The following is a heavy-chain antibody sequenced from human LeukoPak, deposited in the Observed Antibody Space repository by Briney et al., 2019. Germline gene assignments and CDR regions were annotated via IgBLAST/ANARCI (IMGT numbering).Heavy chain of an antibody. CDR3: ARGYYYGSGSYWGFDY. Sequence: GGSLRLSCEASGFTFSAYAMTWVRQAPGKGLEWVSSIGSDGKTHYPGSVKGRFTISRENAKNSLYLQMSSLRAGDTAVYYCARGYYYGSGSYWGFDYWGQGTLVTVSS. D-gene: IGHD3-10*01. V-gene: IGHV3-13*01. CDR2: IGSDGKT. J-gene: IGHJ4*02. CDR1: GFTFSAYA.